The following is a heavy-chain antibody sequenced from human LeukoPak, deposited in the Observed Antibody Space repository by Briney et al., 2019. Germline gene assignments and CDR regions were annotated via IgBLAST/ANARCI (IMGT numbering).Heavy chain of an antibody. V-gene: IGHV1-69*04. D-gene: IGHD5-18*01. CDR1: GGTFSSYA. Sequence: SVKVSCKASGGTFSSYAISWVRQAPGQGLEWVGRIIPIFGIANYAQKFQGRVTITADKSTSTAYMELSSLRSEDTAVSYCARLLVDTANKFAEHYFDYWGQGTLVTVSS. J-gene: IGHJ4*02. CDR3: ARLLVDTANKFAEHYFDY. CDR2: IIPIFGIA.